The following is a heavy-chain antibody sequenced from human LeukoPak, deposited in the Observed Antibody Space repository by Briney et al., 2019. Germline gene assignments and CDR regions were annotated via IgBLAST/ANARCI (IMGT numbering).Heavy chain of an antibody. CDR2: FDPEDGET. V-gene: IGHV1-24*01. Sequence: ASVKVSCKVSGYTLTKLSMHWVRQAPGKGLEWMGGFDPEDGETIYAQKFQGRVTMTEDTSTDTAYMELSSLRSEDTAVYYCATINYYGSGSYLYYYYYVDVWGKGTPVTVSS. CDR1: GYTLTKLS. J-gene: IGHJ6*03. D-gene: IGHD3-10*01. CDR3: ATINYYGSGSYLYYYYYVDV.